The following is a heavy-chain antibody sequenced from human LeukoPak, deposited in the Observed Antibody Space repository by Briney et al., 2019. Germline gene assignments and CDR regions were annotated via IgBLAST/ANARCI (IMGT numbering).Heavy chain of an antibody. D-gene: IGHD3-10*01. V-gene: IGHV3-66*01. Sequence: GGSLRLSCEVSGDTVRSNYMSWVRQAPGEGLEWFSVINANGYTYYEDSVKSRFTVSRDNSKNTMYLQMNSLRDEDTTVYYGAREIRRRGGSIGSGELDYWGQGALVTVSS. CDR3: AREIRRRGGSIGSGELDY. CDR1: GDTVRSNY. J-gene: IGHJ4*02. CDR2: INANGYT.